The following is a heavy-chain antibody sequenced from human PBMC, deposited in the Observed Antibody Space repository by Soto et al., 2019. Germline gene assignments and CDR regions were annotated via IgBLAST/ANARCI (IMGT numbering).Heavy chain of an antibody. CDR3: AHGGPAAPLAF. J-gene: IGHJ4*02. V-gene: IGHV2-5*01. D-gene: IGHD6-13*01. Sequence: QITLKESGPTLVKPTQTLTLTCTFSGFSLSTSGVGVGWIRQPPGKALEWLTLIYWNDDKRYSPSLKSRLTITKNTPKTQVVLTMPTMDPVDTATYYCAHGGPAAPLAFWGQGPLVTVSS. CDR2: IYWNDDK. CDR1: GFSLSTSGVG.